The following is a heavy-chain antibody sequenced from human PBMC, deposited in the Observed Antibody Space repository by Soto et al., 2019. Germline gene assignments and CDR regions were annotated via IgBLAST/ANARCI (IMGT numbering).Heavy chain of an antibody. CDR3: AKDRGAVAALNWFDP. Sequence: PGGSLRLSCAASGFTFSSYGMHWVRQAPGKGLEWVAVISYDGSNKYYADSVKGRFTISRDNSKNTLYLQMNSLRAEDTAVYYCAKDRGAVAALNWFDPWGQGTLVTVSS. D-gene: IGHD6-19*01. CDR2: ISYDGSNK. V-gene: IGHV3-30*18. J-gene: IGHJ5*02. CDR1: GFTFSSYG.